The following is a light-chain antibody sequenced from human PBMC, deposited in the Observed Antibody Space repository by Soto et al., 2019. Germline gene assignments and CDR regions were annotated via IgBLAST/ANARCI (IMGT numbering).Light chain of an antibody. CDR3: QQYYSTPLT. J-gene: IGKJ4*01. V-gene: IGKV4-1*01. Sequence: DIVMTQSPDSLAVSLGERATINCKSSQSVLYSSNNKNYLAWYQQKPGQPPKLLIYWASTRESGVPDRFSGSGSGXDFTLTISSLQAEDVAVYXCQQYYSTPLTFGGGTKVEIK. CDR2: WAS. CDR1: QSVLYSSNNKNY.